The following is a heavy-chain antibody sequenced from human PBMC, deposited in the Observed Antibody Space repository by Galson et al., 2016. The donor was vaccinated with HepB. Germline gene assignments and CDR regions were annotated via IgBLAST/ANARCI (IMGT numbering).Heavy chain of an antibody. CDR3: ARVRFLEWLTGSGMDV. D-gene: IGHD3-3*01. CDR1: GGSITTGGYY. CDR2: IYYSGSI. Sequence: TLSLTCTVSGGSITTGGYYWSWIRQHPAKGLEWIGYIYYSGSIYPKPSLKSRLNISLDRSKNQVSLKLNSVTGADTAVYYCARVRFLEWLTGSGMDVWGQGTTVTVSS. J-gene: IGHJ6*02. V-gene: IGHV4-31*03.